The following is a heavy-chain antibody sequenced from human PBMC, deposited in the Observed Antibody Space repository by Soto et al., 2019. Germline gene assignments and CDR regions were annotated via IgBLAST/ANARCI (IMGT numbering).Heavy chain of an antibody. CDR2: IFHSGVT. D-gene: IGHD6-19*01. Sequence: QVQLQESGPGLVKPSGTLSLTCAVSGDSLNNSRWWTWIRQPPGKGLEWIGDIFHSGVTNYNPYLKSHVFISVDKSHNQFSLKLSSVTDADTAVYYCAYSTGWYRHDVCGQGTVVTVSS. J-gene: IGHJ3*01. CDR3: AYSTGWYRHDV. V-gene: IGHV4-4*02. CDR1: GDSLNNSRW.